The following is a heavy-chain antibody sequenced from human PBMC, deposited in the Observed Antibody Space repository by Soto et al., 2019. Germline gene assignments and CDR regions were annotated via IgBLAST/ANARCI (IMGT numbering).Heavy chain of an antibody. CDR2: ISAGNGDT. V-gene: IGHV1-3*01. Sequence: EASVKVSCKASGYTFTDHALHWVRQAPGQRLEWMGWISAGNGDTKYSQRFKDRVTITRDTSANTAYLELSSLGSEDTAVYYCARVSSSTWGYYFDCWGQGILVTVSS. D-gene: IGHD6-13*01. CDR3: ARVSSSTWGYYFDC. J-gene: IGHJ4*02. CDR1: GYTFTDHA.